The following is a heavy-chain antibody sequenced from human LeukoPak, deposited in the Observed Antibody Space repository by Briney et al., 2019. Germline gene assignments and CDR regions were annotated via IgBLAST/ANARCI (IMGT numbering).Heavy chain of an antibody. Sequence: PSETLSLTCTVSGGSISSYYWSWIRQPPGKGLEWIGYIYYSGSTNYNPSLKSRVTISVDTSKNQFSLKLSSVTAADTAVYYCACYRIAAAGSHAFDIWGQGTMVTVSS. CDR3: ACYRIAAAGSHAFDI. V-gene: IGHV4-59*08. CDR2: IYYSGST. D-gene: IGHD6-13*01. J-gene: IGHJ3*02. CDR1: GGSISSYY.